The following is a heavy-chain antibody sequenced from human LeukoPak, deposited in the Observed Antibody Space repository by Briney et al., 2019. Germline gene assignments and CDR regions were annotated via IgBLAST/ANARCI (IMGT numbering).Heavy chain of an antibody. Sequence: GASVKFSCKASGYTFTGYYMHWVRQAPGQGVEWMGWINPNSGGTNYAQKFQGWVTMTRDTSISTAYMELSRLRSNDTAVYYCARSASTYSSSLDYWGQGTLVTVSS. D-gene: IGHD6-13*01. CDR3: ARSASTYSSSLDY. CDR2: INPNSGGT. V-gene: IGHV1-2*04. CDR1: GYTFTGYY. J-gene: IGHJ4*02.